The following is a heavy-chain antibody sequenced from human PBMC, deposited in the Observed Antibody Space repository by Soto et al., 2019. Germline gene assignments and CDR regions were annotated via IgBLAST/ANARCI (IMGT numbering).Heavy chain of an antibody. Sequence: QVQLVESGGGVVQPGRSLRLSCAASGFTFSSYGMHWVRQAPGKGLEWVAVISYDGSNKYYADSVKGRFTISRDNSKNTLYLQMNILREEDAAVYYCARVQGVDYDYYWGQGTLVTVSS. CDR1: GFTFSSYG. V-gene: IGHV3-30*03. D-gene: IGHD4-17*01. J-gene: IGHJ4*02. CDR3: ARVQGVDYDYY. CDR2: ISYDGSNK.